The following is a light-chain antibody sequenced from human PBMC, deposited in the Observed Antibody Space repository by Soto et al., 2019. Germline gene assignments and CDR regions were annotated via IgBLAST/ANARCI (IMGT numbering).Light chain of an antibody. V-gene: IGKV1-5*01. CDR2: DAS. Sequence: DIQITQSPSTLSASLGDRVTITCRASQSISYWLAWYQQKPGKAPKLLIYDASSLQSGVPSRFSGSRSGTEFTLTISSLQPEDFATYHCQQYYTYSTFGQGTKVDIK. J-gene: IGKJ1*01. CDR1: QSISYW. CDR3: QQYYTYST.